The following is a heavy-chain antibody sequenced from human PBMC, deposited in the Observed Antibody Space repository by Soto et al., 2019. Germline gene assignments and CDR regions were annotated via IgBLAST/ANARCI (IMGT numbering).Heavy chain of an antibody. CDR2: TYYRSKWYN. D-gene: IGHD6-19*01. V-gene: IGHV6-1*01. J-gene: IGHJ6*02. CDR1: GDSVSSNSAA. Sequence: SQTLSLTCAISGDSVSSNSAAWNWIRQSPSRGLEWLGRTYYRSKWYNDYAVSVKSRITINPDTSKNQFSLQLNSVTPEDTAVYYCASGVSGIAVAGNPPYYGMDVWGQGTTVTVSS. CDR3: ASGVSGIAVAGNPPYYGMDV.